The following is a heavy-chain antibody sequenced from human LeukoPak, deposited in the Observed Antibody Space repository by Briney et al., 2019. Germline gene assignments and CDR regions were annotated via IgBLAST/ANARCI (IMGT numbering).Heavy chain of an antibody. J-gene: IGHJ3*02. Sequence: SVKVSCKASGGTFSSYAISWVRQAPGQGLEWMGGIIPIFGTANYAQKFQGRVTITADESTSTAYMELSSLRSEDTAVYYCVRDPGDIDAFDIWGQGTMVTVSS. CDR3: VRDPGDIDAFDI. V-gene: IGHV1-69*01. CDR2: IIPIFGTA. D-gene: IGHD5-12*01. CDR1: GGTFSSYA.